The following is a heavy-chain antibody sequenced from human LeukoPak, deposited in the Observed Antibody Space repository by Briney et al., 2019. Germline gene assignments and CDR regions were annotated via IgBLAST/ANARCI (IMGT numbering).Heavy chain of an antibody. V-gene: IGHV4-34*01. D-gene: IGHD5-24*01. CDR3: ARGWRWLQFGY. Sequence: SETLSHTCAVYGGSFSGYYWSWIRQPPGKGLEWIGEINHSGSTNYNPSLKSRVTISVDTSKNQFSLKLSSVTAADTAVYYCARGWRWLQFGYWGQGTLVTVSS. J-gene: IGHJ4*02. CDR2: INHSGST. CDR1: GGSFSGYY.